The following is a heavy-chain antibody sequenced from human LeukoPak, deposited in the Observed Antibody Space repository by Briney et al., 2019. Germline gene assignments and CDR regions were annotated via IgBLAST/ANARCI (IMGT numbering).Heavy chain of an antibody. CDR1: GFTFSSYA. J-gene: IGHJ4*02. V-gene: IGHV3-30*04. Sequence: GGSLRLSCAASGFTFSSYAMHWVRQAPGKGLEWVAVISYDGSNKYYADSVKGRFTISRDNSKNTLYLQMNSRRAEDTAVYYCARFGGPGVKRVDTAMNYWGQGTLVTVSS. CDR3: ARFGGPGVKRVDTAMNY. D-gene: IGHD5-18*01. CDR2: ISYDGSNK.